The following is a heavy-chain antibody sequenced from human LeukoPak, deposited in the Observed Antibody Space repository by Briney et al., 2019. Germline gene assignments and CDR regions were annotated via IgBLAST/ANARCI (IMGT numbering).Heavy chain of an antibody. V-gene: IGHV1-2*02. CDR3: ARAQYGNYYFDY. D-gene: IGHD1-1*01. J-gene: IGHJ4*02. CDR2: INPNSGGT. CDR1: GYTFTGYY. Sequence: ASVKVSCKASGYTFTGYYMQWVRQAPGQGLEWMGWINPNSGGTNYAQKFQGRVTMTRDTSISTAYMELSRLRSDDTAVYYCARAQYGNYYFDYWGQGTLVTVSS.